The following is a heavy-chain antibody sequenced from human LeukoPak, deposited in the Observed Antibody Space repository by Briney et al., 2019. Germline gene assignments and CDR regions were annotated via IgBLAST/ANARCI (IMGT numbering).Heavy chain of an antibody. CDR3: AKRDAYYFHY. J-gene: IGHJ4*02. CDR2: INPNSGGT. CDR1: GYTFTGCY. Sequence: ASVKVSCKASGYTFTGCYMHWVRQAPGQGLEWMGWINPNSGGTNYAQKFQGRVTMTRDTSISTAYMELSSLRADDTAVYYCAKRDAYYFHYWGQGTLVTVSS. V-gene: IGHV1-2*02.